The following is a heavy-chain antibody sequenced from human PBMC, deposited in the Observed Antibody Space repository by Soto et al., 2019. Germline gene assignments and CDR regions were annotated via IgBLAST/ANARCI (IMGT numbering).Heavy chain of an antibody. CDR3: ARAEGMTTVVVVLDY. V-gene: IGHV3-33*01. CDR2: IWYDGSNK. D-gene: IGHD4-17*01. J-gene: IGHJ4*02. CDR1: GFTFSSYG. Sequence: QVQLVESGGGVVQPGRSLRLSCAASGFTFSSYGMHWVRQAPGKGLEWVAVIWYDGSNKNYADSVKGRFTISRDNSKNTLYLQMNSLRAEDTAVYYCARAEGMTTVVVVLDYWGQGTLVTVSS.